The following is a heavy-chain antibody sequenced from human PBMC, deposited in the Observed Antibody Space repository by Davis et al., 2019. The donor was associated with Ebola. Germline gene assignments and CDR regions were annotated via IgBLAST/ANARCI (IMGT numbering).Heavy chain of an antibody. CDR2: ISGSGGST. J-gene: IGHJ4*02. V-gene: IGHV3-23*01. D-gene: IGHD2-8*01. CDR1: GFTFSSYA. CDR3: ARGFLGYCTH. Sequence: GESLKISCAASGFTFSSYAMSWVRQAPGKGLEWVSAISGSGGSTYYADSVKGRFTISRDNAKNSLYLQMNSLRAEDTAVYYCARGFLGYCTHWGQGTLVTVSS.